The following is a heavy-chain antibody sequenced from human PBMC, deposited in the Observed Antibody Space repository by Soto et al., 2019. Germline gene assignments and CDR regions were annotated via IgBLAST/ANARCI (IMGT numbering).Heavy chain of an antibody. D-gene: IGHD6-19*01. CDR2: IWYDGTNK. V-gene: IGHV3-33*01. J-gene: IGHJ4*02. Sequence: PGGSLRLSCAASGFTFSTYGMHWVRQAPGKGLEWLAIIWYDGTNKFYADSVKGRSTVSRDNYKNTLYLQMNGLRAEDTAVYYCATDGPRIAVAGTYPDHWGQGTLVTVSS. CDR3: ATDGPRIAVAGTYPDH. CDR1: GFTFSTYG.